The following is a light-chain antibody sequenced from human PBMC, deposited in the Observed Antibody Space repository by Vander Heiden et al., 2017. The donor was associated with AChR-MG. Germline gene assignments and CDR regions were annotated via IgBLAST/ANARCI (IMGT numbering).Light chain of an antibody. J-gene: IGLJ2*01. CDR3: QSYDSSNHVV. V-gene: IGLV6-57*02. CDR2: EDN. CDR1: SGSIASNY. Sequence: NFMLTQPHSVSESPGKTVTISCTGSSGSIASNYVQWYQQRPGSAPTTVIYEDNQRPSGVPDRFSGSIDSSSNSASLTISGLKTEDEADYYCQSYDSSNHVVFGGGTKRTVL.